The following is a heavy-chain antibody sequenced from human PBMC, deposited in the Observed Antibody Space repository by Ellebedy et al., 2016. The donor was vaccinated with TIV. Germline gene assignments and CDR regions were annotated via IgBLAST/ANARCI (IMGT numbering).Heavy chain of an antibody. CDR1: GYTFNNYF. V-gene: IGHV1-46*02. D-gene: IGHD3-22*01. J-gene: IGHJ4*02. CDR3: ARARSSGWLHTPDY. CDR2: INPSGGST. Sequence: AASVKVSCKASGYTFNNYFVHWVRQAPGQGLEWMGIINPSGGSTTYAQKLQGRLTMTRDTSTSTVYMELSSLRSEDTAVYYCARARSSGWLHTPDYWGQGLLVTVSS.